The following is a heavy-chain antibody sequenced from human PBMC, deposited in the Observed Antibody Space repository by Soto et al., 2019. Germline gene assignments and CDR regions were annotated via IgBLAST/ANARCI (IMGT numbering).Heavy chain of an antibody. D-gene: IGHD1-26*01. CDR1: GFTFSNAW. CDR3: NTDSEEYYYYGMDV. Sequence: GGSLRLSCAASGFTFSNAWMSWVRQAPGKGLEWVGRIKSKTDGGTTDYAAPVKGRFTISRDDSKNTLYLQMNSPKTEDTAVYYCNTDSEEYYYYGMDVWGQGTTVTVSS. J-gene: IGHJ6*02. V-gene: IGHV3-15*01. CDR2: IKSKTDGGTT.